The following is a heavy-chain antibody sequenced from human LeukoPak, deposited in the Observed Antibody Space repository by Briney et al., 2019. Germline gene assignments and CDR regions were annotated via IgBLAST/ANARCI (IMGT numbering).Heavy chain of an antibody. CDR3: ARDIYDYVWGSYPL. Sequence: SETLSLTCTVSGGSISSYYWSWIRQPPGKGLEWIGYIYYSGSTNYNPSLKGRVTISVDTPKNQFSLKLSSVTAADTAVYYCARDIYDYVWGSYPLWGQGTLVTVSS. CDR2: IYYSGST. D-gene: IGHD3-16*02. J-gene: IGHJ4*02. V-gene: IGHV4-59*01. CDR1: GGSISSYY.